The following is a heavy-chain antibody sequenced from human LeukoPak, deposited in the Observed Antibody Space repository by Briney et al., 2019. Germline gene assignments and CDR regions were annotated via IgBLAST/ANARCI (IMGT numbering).Heavy chain of an antibody. Sequence: GGSLRLSCAASGSTFSSYSLNWVRQAPGKGLEWVSFISSSSITIYYADSVKGRITISRDNAEKSLYLQMNSLRAEDTAVYYCARDRGGSYSAIDYWGQGTLVTVSS. CDR3: ARDRGGSYSAIDY. CDR2: ISSSSITI. J-gene: IGHJ4*02. CDR1: GSTFSSYS. D-gene: IGHD2-15*01. V-gene: IGHV3-48*04.